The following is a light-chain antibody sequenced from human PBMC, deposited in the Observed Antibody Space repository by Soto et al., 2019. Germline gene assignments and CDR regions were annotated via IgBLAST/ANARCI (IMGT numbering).Light chain of an antibody. V-gene: IGKV1-5*01. CDR3: QQYNSYSWT. Sequence: IQMTQSPCTLSASVGXRXTVTCRASQSISSWLAWYQQKPGKAPKLLIYDASSLESGVPSRFSGSGSGTEFTLTISSLQPDDFATYYCQQYNSYSWTFGQGTNVDIK. CDR2: DAS. J-gene: IGKJ1*01. CDR1: QSISSW.